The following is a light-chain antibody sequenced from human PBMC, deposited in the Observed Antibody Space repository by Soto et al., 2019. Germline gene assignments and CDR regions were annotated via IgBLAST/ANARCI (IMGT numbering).Light chain of an antibody. Sequence: EVVFTQSPSTLSLSPGDRAALSCKASQSVHTFLAWYQQNPGQAPRLLIYGASNRAAGIPDRFSGSGSGTDFTLTIDSLQPEDFAVYYCQQRSNWPPITFGQGTRLEIK. V-gene: IGKV3-11*01. CDR1: QSVHTF. CDR3: QQRSNWPPIT. CDR2: GAS. J-gene: IGKJ5*01.